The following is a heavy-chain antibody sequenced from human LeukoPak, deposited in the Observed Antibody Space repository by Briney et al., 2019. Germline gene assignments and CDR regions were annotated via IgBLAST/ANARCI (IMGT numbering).Heavy chain of an antibody. V-gene: IGHV3-21*01. J-gene: IGHJ4*02. CDR2: ISSSGSYI. Sequence: GGSLRLSCAASGFTFSSYSMNWVRQAPGKGLEWVSSISSSGSYIYYADSVKGRFTISRDNAKNSLYLQMNSLRAEDTAVYYCARAMTTVTTYYYWGQGTLVTVSS. CDR1: GFTFSSYS. D-gene: IGHD4-17*01. CDR3: ARAMTTVTTYYY.